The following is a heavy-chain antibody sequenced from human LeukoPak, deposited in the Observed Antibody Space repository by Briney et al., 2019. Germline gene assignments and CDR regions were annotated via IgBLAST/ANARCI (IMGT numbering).Heavy chain of an antibody. CDR1: GFTFSNYA. J-gene: IGHJ4*02. D-gene: IGHD2/OR15-2a*01. CDR3: ASTGNSRGAY. V-gene: IGHV3-23*01. Sequence: GGSLRLSCAASGFTFSNYAMSWVRQAPGKGLKWVSAISGSDGNTYYADSVKGRFTISRDNSKNTLYLQLNSLRAEDTALYYCASTGNSRGAYWGQGTLVTVSS. CDR2: ISGSDGNT.